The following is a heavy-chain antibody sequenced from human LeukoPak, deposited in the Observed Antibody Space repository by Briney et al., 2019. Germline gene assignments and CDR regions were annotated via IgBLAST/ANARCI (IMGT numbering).Heavy chain of an antibody. V-gene: IGHV3-7*01. Sequence: GGSLRLSCAASVFTFSTYWMSWVRQAPGKGLEWVAYINQGGSEKYYVDSVKGRFTISRDNAKNSLYLQMNSLRAEDTAMYYFSRGSAGNDYWGEGALVSVPS. D-gene: IGHD6-13*01. CDR3: SRGSAGNDY. CDR2: INQGGSEK. CDR1: VFTFSTYW. J-gene: IGHJ4*02.